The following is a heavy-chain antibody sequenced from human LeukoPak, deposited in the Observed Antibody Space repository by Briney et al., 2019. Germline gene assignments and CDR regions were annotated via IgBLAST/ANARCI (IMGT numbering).Heavy chain of an antibody. D-gene: IGHD6-19*01. J-gene: IGHJ4*02. CDR2: IKQDGTEK. CDR3: ARDGSGWSVY. V-gene: IGHV3-7*01. CDR1: GFTSSGYW. Sequence: GGSLRLSCAASGFTSSGYWMSWLRQAPGKGLEWVANIKQDGTEKYYVDSVKGRFIISRDNAKNSLYLQMNSLRAEDTAVYYCARDGSGWSVYWGQGTLVTVSS.